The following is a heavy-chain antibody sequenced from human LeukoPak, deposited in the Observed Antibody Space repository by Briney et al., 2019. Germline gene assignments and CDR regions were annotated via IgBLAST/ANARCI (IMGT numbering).Heavy chain of an antibody. V-gene: IGHV3-23*01. D-gene: IGHD3-22*01. CDR2: ISGSGGST. CDR1: GFTFSSYA. J-gene: IGHJ4*02. CDR3: AKGDYDSSSALD. Sequence: AGGSLRLSCAASGFTFSSYAMSWVRQAPGKGLEWVSAISGSGGSTYYADSVKGRFTISRDNSKNTLYLQMNSLRAEDTAVYYCAKGDYDSSSALDWGQGTLVTVSS.